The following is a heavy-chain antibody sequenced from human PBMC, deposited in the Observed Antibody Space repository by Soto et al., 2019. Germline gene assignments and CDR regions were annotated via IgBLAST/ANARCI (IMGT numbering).Heavy chain of an antibody. V-gene: IGHV1-3*01. CDR1: GYTFTNYA. Sequence: ASVKVSCKASGYTFTNYAMHWVRQAPGQRLEWMGWINAGNGDTKYSQNFQGRVTITRDTSASTAYMELSSLRSEDTAVYYCARDPYYDFWSGSNWFDPWGQGTLVTVPS. D-gene: IGHD3-3*01. J-gene: IGHJ5*02. CDR2: INAGNGDT. CDR3: ARDPYYDFWSGSNWFDP.